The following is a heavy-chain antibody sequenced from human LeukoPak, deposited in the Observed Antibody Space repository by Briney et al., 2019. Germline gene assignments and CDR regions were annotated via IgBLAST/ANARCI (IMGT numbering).Heavy chain of an antibody. Sequence: PSETLSLTCTVSGGSISSYYWSWIRQPAGKGLEGIGRIYTSGSTNYNPSLKSRVTMSVDTSKNQFSQKLSSVTAADTAVYYCARLVRSSTSYPNWFDPWGQGTLVTVSS. V-gene: IGHV4-4*07. D-gene: IGHD2-2*01. J-gene: IGHJ5*02. CDR2: IYTSGST. CDR3: ARLVRSSTSYPNWFDP. CDR1: GGSISSYY.